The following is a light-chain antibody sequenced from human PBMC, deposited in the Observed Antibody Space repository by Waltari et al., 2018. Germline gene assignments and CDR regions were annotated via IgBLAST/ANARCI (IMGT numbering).Light chain of an antibody. CDR2: DLT. V-gene: IGLV2-14*03. CDR3: SAYTSRGTLK. J-gene: IGLJ2*01. CDR1: SDDIGAYRY. Sequence: QSALTQPASVSGSPGQSITLSCTGTSDDIGAYRYVTWYHHRPGKVPTLIIYDLTDRPSGVSNRFSGSKSGSTASLTVSGLQAEDEGLFYCSAYTSRGTLKFGGGTRVTVL.